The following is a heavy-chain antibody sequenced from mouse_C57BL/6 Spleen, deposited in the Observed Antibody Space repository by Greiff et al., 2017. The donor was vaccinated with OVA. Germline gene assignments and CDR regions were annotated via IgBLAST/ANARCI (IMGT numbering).Heavy chain of an antibody. V-gene: IGHV1-19*01. CDR2: INPYNGGT. D-gene: IGHD2-5*01. CDR1: GYTFTDYY. J-gene: IGHJ4*01. CDR3: AADSNYDAMDY. Sequence: VQLQQSGPVLVKPGASVKMSCKASGYTFTDYYMNWVKQSHGKSLEWIGVINPYNGGTSYNQKFKGKATLTVDKSFSTAYMELNSLTSEDSAVYYCAADSNYDAMDYWGQGTSVTVSS.